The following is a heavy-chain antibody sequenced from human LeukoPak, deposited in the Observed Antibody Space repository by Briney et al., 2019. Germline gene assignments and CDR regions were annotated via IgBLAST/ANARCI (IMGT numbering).Heavy chain of an antibody. D-gene: IGHD4-17*01. CDR3: ASSPSYGVEIGAFDI. J-gene: IGHJ3*02. Sequence: SVKVSCKASGGTFSSYAISWVRQAPGQGLEWMGRIIPILGIANYAQKFQGRVTITADKSTSTAYMELSSLRSEDTAVYYCASSPSYGVEIGAFDIWGQGTMVTVSS. CDR1: GGTFSSYA. CDR2: IIPILGIA. V-gene: IGHV1-69*04.